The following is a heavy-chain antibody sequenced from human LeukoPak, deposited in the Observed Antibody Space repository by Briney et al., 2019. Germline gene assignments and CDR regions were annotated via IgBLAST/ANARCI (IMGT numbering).Heavy chain of an antibody. D-gene: IGHD1-14*01. CDR2: ISGSSSTI. V-gene: IGHV3-48*01. Sequence: PGGSLRLSCVASGFSFSSYSMNWVRQAPGKGLEWVSFISGSSSTIDYADSVKGRFTISRDNGKNSLFLHMNSLRAEDTAVYYCARKKTTASEDYWGQGTLVTVSS. CDR3: ARKKTTASEDY. J-gene: IGHJ4*02. CDR1: GFSFSSYS.